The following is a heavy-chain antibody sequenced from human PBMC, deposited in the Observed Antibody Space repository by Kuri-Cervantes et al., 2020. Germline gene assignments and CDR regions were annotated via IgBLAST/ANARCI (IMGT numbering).Heavy chain of an antibody. D-gene: IGHD2-2*01. V-gene: IGHV3-9*01. J-gene: IGHJ4*02. CDR3: AKGSSSTSLAVDY. CDR2: ISWNSGSI. Sequence: GGSLRLSCAASGFTVSSNYMSWVRQAPGKGLEWVSVISWNSGSIGYADSVKGRFTISRDNAKNSLYLQMNSLRAEDTALYYCAKGSSSTSLAVDYWGQGALVTVSS. CDR1: GFTVSSNY.